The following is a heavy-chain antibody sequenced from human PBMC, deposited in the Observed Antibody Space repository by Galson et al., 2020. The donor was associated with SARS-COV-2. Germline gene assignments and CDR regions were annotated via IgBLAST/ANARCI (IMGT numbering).Heavy chain of an antibody. CDR3: AKRNELGWFGQLLLSNYSYGMDV. V-gene: IGHV4-34*01. Sequence: SETLSLTCAVYGGSFSGYYWTWIRQPPGKGLEWIGEINHSGSSNYNPSLKSRVTMSVDTSKNQFSLKLSSVTAADTGVYYCAKRNELGWFGQLLLSNYSYGMDVWGQGTTVTVAS. J-gene: IGHJ6*02. CDR1: GGSFSGYY. CDR2: INHSGSS. D-gene: IGHD3-10*01.